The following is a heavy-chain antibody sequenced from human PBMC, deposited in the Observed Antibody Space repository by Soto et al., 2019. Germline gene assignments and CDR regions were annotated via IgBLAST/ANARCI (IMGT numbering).Heavy chain of an antibody. D-gene: IGHD5-18*01. CDR1: GGSFSGYY. V-gene: IGHV4-34*01. Sequence: SETLSLTCAVYGGSFSGYYWSWIRQPPGKGLEWIGEINHSGSTNYNPSLKSRVTISVDTSKNQFSLKLSSVTAADTAVYYCARDIVVDTAMVEFYYFDYWGQGTLVTVYS. CDR3: ARDIVVDTAMVEFYYFDY. J-gene: IGHJ4*02. CDR2: INHSGST.